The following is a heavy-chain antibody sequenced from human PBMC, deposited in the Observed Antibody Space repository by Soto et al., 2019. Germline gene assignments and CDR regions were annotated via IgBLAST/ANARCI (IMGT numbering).Heavy chain of an antibody. V-gene: IGHV3-13*01. Sequence: GSPGLWCAASRXTLCSYYMHWVRRTTGRGVEWVSAIGTAGDTYYPGSVKGRFTISRENAKKSLYLQMSSLRAGDKAVYYCARDRRSSSWYDKNYYYGMDVWGQGTTVTVSS. D-gene: IGHD6-13*01. CDR3: ARDRRSSSWYDKNYYYGMDV. CDR1: RXTLCSYY. J-gene: IGHJ6*02. CDR2: IGTAGDT.